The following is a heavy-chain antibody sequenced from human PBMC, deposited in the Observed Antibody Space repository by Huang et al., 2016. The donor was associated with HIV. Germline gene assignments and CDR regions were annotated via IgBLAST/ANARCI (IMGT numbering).Heavy chain of an antibody. J-gene: IGHJ2*01. CDR1: GGSISGSSYF. CDR2: IYETGNA. Sequence: QLQLQESGPGLVKASETLSLTCTVSGGSISGSSYFWGWIRQPPGKGLEWSGRIYETGNADYNPSLRSRVTIYVDTSKNQFSLKLTSVTAADTAVYYCARRGFLDWYFDLWGRGSLVTVSS. V-gene: IGHV4-39*01. CDR3: ARRGFLDWYFDL. D-gene: IGHD3-10*01.